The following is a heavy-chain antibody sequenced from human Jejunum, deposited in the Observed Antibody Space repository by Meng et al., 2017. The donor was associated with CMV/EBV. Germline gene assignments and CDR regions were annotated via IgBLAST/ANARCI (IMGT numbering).Heavy chain of an antibody. D-gene: IGHD1-26*01. CDR2: INPNTGGT. V-gene: IGHV1-2*02. J-gene: IGHJ4*02. CDR3: AKDGGSYLDYYFDY. Sequence: ESTFTDYYMHWVRPAPGQGLEWMGWINPNTGGTNYAQKFQGRVTMTRDTSTNTAYMELTRLRSDDTALYYCAKDGGSYLDYYFDYWGQGTLVTVSS. CDR1: ESTFTDYY.